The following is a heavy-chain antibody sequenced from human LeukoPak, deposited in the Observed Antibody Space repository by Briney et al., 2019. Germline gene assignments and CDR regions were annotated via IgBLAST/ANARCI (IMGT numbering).Heavy chain of an antibody. V-gene: IGHV4-61*02. CDR1: GGSISSSSYY. CDR3: ARGNYYDSSGYRGAYYFDY. CDR2: IYTSGST. Sequence: SETLSLTCTVSGGSISSSSYYWGWIRQPAGKGLEWIGRIYTSGSTNYNPSLKSRVTMSVDTSKNQFSLKLSSVTAADTAVYYCARGNYYDSSGYRGAYYFDYWGQGTLVTVSS. D-gene: IGHD3-22*01. J-gene: IGHJ4*02.